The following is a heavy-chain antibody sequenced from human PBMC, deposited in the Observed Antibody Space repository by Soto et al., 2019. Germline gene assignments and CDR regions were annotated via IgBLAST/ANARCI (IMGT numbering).Heavy chain of an antibody. CDR2: LSGYNGNT. CDR1: GYSFTSYG. CDR3: ARGSYDYGDYDPSVENFDY. D-gene: IGHD4-17*01. V-gene: IGHV1-18*04. J-gene: IGHJ4*02. Sequence: GASVKVSCKTSGYSFTSYGISWVRQAPGQGLEWMGWLSGYNGNTNYAQKFQGRVTLTTDTSATTAYMELKSLRSDYTAVYYCARGSYDYGDYDPSVENFDYWGQGTLVTVSS.